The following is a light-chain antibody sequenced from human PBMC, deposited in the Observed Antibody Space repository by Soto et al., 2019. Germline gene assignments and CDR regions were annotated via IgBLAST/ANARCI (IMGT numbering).Light chain of an antibody. CDR3: AAWDDSPTGYV. Sequence: QSVLTQPPSASGTPGQRVTISCSGISSNIGSYTVNWYQHFPGTAPKLLIYSNNQRPSGVPDRFSGSKSGTSASLAISGLQSEDEADYYCAAWDDSPTGYVFGTGTKLTVL. V-gene: IGLV1-44*01. J-gene: IGLJ1*01. CDR1: SSNIGSYT. CDR2: SNN.